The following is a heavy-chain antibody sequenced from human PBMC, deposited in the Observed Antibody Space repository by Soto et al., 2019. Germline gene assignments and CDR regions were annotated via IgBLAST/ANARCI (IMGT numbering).Heavy chain of an antibody. CDR1: GGSISDYY. J-gene: IGHJ5*02. Sequence: SETLSLTCTVSGGSISDYYWNWIRQPPGKGLEWIGFIHYTGNTNYNPSLKSRVAISVDTSKNQFSVKLTSVAAADTAVYYCARGTPYHRNDDWFDTWGQGTLVTVSS. CDR3: ARGTPYHRNDDWFDT. V-gene: IGHV4-59*01. CDR2: IHYTGNT.